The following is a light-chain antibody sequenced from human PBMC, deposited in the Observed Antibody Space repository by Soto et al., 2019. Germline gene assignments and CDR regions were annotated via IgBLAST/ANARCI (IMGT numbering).Light chain of an antibody. V-gene: IGKV3-11*01. J-gene: IGKJ2*01. CDR3: QQRSNWPYT. Sequence: EIVLTQSPATLSLSPGERATLSCRASQSVSSSLAWYQQKRGQATRPLIYDASSRATRIPARFSGSGSGTDFTLNISSLEPEHFAVYYCQQRSNWPYTFGQGTKLEIK. CDR1: QSVSSS. CDR2: DAS.